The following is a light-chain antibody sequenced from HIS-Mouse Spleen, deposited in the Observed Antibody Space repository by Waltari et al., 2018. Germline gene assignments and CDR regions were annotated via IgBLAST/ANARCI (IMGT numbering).Light chain of an antibody. J-gene: IGLJ2*01. CDR1: SSDVGSYNL. CDR3: CSYAGSSTVV. Sequence: QSALTQPASVSGSPGQSITISCTGTSSDVGSYNLVSWYQQHPGKAPNLMIYEGSKRPSGVSNRFSGSKPGNTASLTISGLQAEDEADYYCCSYAGSSTVVFGGGTKLTVL. CDR2: EGS. V-gene: IGLV2-23*01.